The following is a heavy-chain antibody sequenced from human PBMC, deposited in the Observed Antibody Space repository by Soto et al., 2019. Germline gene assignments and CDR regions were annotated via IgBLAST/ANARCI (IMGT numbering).Heavy chain of an antibody. V-gene: IGHV4-30-4*01. Sequence: SETLSLTCTVSGGSISSGDYYWSWIRQPPGKGLEWIGYIYYSGSTYYNPSLKSRVTISVDTSKNQFSLKLSSVTAADTAVYYCARDVNDYGVEYFQHWGQGTLVTVSS. CDR2: IYYSGST. CDR3: ARDVNDYGVEYFQH. D-gene: IGHD4-17*01. J-gene: IGHJ1*01. CDR1: GGSISSGDYY.